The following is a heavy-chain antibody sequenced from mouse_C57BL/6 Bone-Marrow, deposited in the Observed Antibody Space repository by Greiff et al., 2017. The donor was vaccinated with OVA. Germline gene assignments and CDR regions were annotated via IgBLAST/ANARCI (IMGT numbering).Heavy chain of an antibody. CDR3: ARDYYGSSLDY. CDR1: GYTFTSYG. CDR2: IYPRSGNT. J-gene: IGHJ2*01. Sequence: VQLQESGAELARPGASVKLSCKASGYTFTSYGISWVKQRTGQGLEWIGEIYPRSGNTYYNEKFKGKATLTADKSSSTAYMELRSLTSEDSAVYFCARDYYGSSLDYWGQGTTLTVSS. D-gene: IGHD1-1*01. V-gene: IGHV1-81*01.